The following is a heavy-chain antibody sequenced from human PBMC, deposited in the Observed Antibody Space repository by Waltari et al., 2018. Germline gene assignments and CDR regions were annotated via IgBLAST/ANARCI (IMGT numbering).Heavy chain of an antibody. V-gene: IGHV3-48*03. Sequence: EVHLVESGGGLVQPGGSLRLSCAASGFTFRSYEMNWVRQAPGRGLEWISYISSRSNVIHYANSVRGRFTISRDNAKNELFLQMNSLRVDDTGVYYCASLPPSSGGYTSYYYGMDVWGRGTTVTVSS. CDR2: ISSRSNVI. CDR3: ASLPPSSGGYTSYYYGMDV. CDR1: GFTFRSYE. D-gene: IGHD6-25*01. J-gene: IGHJ6*02.